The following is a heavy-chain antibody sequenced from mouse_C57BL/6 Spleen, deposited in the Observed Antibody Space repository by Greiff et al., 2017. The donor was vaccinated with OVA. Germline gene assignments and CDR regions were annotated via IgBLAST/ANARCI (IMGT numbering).Heavy chain of an antibody. CDR1: GFTITDDY. Sequence: VQLQQSGAELVRPGASVKLSCKASGFTITDDYMHWVKQRPEQGLEWIGWIDPGRGTKNNASKFQGKATLTADTSSNTAYLQLSSLTSEDTAVYYCTRDGNRAWFAYWGQGTLVTVSA. CDR3: TRDGNRAWFAY. J-gene: IGHJ3*01. V-gene: IGHV14-4*01. CDR2: IDPGRGTK. D-gene: IGHD2-1*01.